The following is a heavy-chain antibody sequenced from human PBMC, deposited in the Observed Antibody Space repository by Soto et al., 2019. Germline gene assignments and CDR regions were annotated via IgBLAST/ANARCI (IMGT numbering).Heavy chain of an antibody. CDR2: INPNSGGT. Sequence: ASVKVSCKASGYTFTGYYMHWVRQAPGQGLEWMGWINPNSGGTNYAQKFQGRVTMTRDTSINTAYMELSRLRSDDTAVYCCARGGYGSGSYYYYYGMDVWGQGTTVTVSS. J-gene: IGHJ6*02. CDR3: ARGGYGSGSYYYYYGMDV. CDR1: GYTFTGYY. D-gene: IGHD3-10*01. V-gene: IGHV1-2*02.